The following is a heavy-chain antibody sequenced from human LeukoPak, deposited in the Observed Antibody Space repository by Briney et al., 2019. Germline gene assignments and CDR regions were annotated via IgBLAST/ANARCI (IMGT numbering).Heavy chain of an antibody. Sequence: SQTLSLTCTVSGGSISSGDYCWSWIRQPPGKGLEWIGYIYYSGSTYYNPSLKSRVTISVDTSKNQFSLKLSSVTAADTAVYYCARAPVDWQFYYGMDVWGQGTTVTVSS. J-gene: IGHJ6*02. D-gene: IGHD5-12*01. V-gene: IGHV4-30-4*01. CDR1: GGSISSGDYC. CDR3: ARAPVDWQFYYGMDV. CDR2: IYYSGST.